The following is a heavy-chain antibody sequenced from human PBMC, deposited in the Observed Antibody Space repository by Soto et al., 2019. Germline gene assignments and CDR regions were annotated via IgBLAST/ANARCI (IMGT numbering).Heavy chain of an antibody. J-gene: IGHJ4*02. Sequence: PGGSLRLSCAASGFTFNNYGMHWVRQAPGKGLEWVALIWYDGSNREYADSVKGRFTISRDNSKNTLYLQMSSLRVEDTAVYYCTTLYQGISNWGQGTLVTVSS. CDR1: GFTFNNYG. D-gene: IGHD1-20*01. V-gene: IGHV3-33*08. CDR3: TTLYQGISN. CDR2: IWYDGSNR.